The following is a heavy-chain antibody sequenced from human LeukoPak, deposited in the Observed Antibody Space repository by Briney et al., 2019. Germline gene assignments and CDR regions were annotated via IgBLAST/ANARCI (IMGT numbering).Heavy chain of an antibody. CDR1: GFSFSGHW. J-gene: IGHJ4*02. Sequence: GGSLRLSCTASGFSFSGHWMHWARQLPGKGLVWVSRISPTGGTTGYADSVKGRFTVSRDNAKNTLYLQVNNLRAEDTAVYYSARGPTSNGSGLDFWGQGTLLTVSS. D-gene: IGHD6-25*01. CDR2: ISPTGGTT. CDR3: ARGPTSNGSGLDF. V-gene: IGHV3-74*01.